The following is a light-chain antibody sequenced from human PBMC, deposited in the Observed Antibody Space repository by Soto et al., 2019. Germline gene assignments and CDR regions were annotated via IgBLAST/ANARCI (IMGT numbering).Light chain of an antibody. Sequence: DIVMTQSPLSLPVTPGEPASISCRSSQSLLHSNGYNYLDWYLQKPGQSPQLLIYLGSNRASGVHDRFSGSGSGTDFPLKISSVEAEDVGVYYCMQALQTPSTFGGGTKVEIK. V-gene: IGKV2-28*01. CDR3: MQALQTPST. CDR2: LGS. CDR1: QSLLHSNGYNY. J-gene: IGKJ4*01.